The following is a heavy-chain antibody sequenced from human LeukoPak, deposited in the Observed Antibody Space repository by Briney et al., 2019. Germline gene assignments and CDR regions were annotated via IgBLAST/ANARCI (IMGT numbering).Heavy chain of an antibody. CDR1: GCTFSSYW. J-gene: IGHJ5*02. CDR3: TRWARYCSGGSCYSWFDP. D-gene: IGHD2-15*01. V-gene: IGHV3-7*01. Sequence: PGGSLRLSCAASGCTFSSYWMSGVRQAPGKGLEWVANMKLDGSEEYYVGSVKGRFTISRDNAKNSLYLQMNSLRVDDTAVYYCTRWARYCSGGSCYSWFDPWGQGTLVTVSS. CDR2: MKLDGSEE.